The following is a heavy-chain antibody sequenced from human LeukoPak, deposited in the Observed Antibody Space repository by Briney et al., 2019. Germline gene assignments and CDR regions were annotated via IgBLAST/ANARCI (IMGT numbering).Heavy chain of an antibody. D-gene: IGHD1-26*01. CDR2: IGTAGET. Sequence: QPGRSLRLSCAASGFTFSSYDMHWVSQAPGKWLEWVSAIGTAGETYYPDSLKGRFTISRADAKNSLYLQLNSLRAGDTAVYFCARGGVVGELDYWGQGTLVTVSS. CDR1: GFTFSSYD. CDR3: ARGGVVGELDY. J-gene: IGHJ4*02. V-gene: IGHV3-13*04.